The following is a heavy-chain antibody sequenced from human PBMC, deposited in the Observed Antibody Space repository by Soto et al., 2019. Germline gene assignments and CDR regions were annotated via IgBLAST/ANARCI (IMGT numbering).Heavy chain of an antibody. Sequence: GESLKISCKGSGYSFTSYWISWVRQMPGKGLEWMGRIDPSDSYTNYSPSFQGHATISADKSISTAYLQWSSLKASDTAMYYCARHGQDQNWNLFYYGMDVWGQGTTVTVSS. V-gene: IGHV5-10-1*01. CDR1: GYSFTSYW. CDR2: IDPSDSYT. J-gene: IGHJ6*02. D-gene: IGHD1-7*01. CDR3: ARHGQDQNWNLFYYGMDV.